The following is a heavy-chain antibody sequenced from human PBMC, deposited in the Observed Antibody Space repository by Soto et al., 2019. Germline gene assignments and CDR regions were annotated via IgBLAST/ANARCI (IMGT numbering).Heavy chain of an antibody. D-gene: IGHD6-13*01. V-gene: IGHV3-21*01. CDR2: ISSNSAYI. J-gene: IGHJ5*02. CDR3: TGDASRDSSARGWFDP. Sequence: PGGSLRLSCAASGFTFRSFTTNWVRQAPGKGLEWVSTISSNSAYIYYTDALRGRFTISRDNAKNSLHLQMNSLRAEDTAVYYCTGDASRDSSARGWFDPWGPGTLVTVSS. CDR1: GFTFRSFT.